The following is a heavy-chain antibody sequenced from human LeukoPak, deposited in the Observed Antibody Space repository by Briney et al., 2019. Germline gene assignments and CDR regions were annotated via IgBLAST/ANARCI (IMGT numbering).Heavy chain of an antibody. CDR2: ISYDGSNK. Sequence: GRSLRLSCAASGFTFSSYGMHWVRQAPGKGLEWVAVISYDGSNKYYADSVKGRFTISRDNSKNTLYLQMNSLRAEDMAVYYCAKKELALDYWGQGTLVTVSS. CDR3: AKKELALDY. D-gene: IGHD1-1*01. V-gene: IGHV3-30*18. CDR1: GFTFSSYG. J-gene: IGHJ4*02.